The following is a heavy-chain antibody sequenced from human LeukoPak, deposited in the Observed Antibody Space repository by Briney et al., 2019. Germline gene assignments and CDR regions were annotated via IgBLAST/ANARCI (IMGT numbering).Heavy chain of an antibody. J-gene: IGHJ6*03. CDR2: INPNSGGT. V-gene: IGHV1-2*06. CDR3: AREYSTTREDYHYYMDV. D-gene: IGHD2/OR15-2a*01. CDR1: GYTFTGYY. Sequence: ASVKVSCKASGYTFTGYYMQWVRQAPGQGLEWMGRINPNSGGTDYAQKFRGRVTMTRDTSINTAYMELNRLRSDDTAVYYCAREYSTTREDYHYYMDVWGKGTTVTVSS.